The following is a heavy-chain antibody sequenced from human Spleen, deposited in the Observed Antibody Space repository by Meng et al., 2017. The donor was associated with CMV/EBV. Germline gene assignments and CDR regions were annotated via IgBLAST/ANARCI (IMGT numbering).Heavy chain of an antibody. D-gene: IGHD3-3*01. Sequence: GESLKISCAASGFTFSNYWMSWVRQAPGKGLEWVANIKQDGSEKYYVDSVKGRFTISRDYAKNSLYLQMNSLSAEDTAVYYCARYYDFWSGHYFDYWGQGTLVTVSS. CDR3: ARYYDFWSGHYFDY. V-gene: IGHV3-7*01. J-gene: IGHJ4*02. CDR1: GFTFSNYW. CDR2: IKQDGSEK.